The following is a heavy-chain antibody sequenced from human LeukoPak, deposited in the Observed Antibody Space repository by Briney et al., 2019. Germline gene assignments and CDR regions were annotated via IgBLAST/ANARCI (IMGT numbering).Heavy chain of an antibody. V-gene: IGHV1-2*02. CDR1: GYTFTGYY. CDR2: INPNSGGT. J-gene: IGHJ5*02. Sequence: ASVKVSCKASGYTFTGYYMHWVRQAPGQGLEWMGWINPNSGGTSYAQKFQGRVTMTRDTSISTAYMELSRLRSDDTAVYYCARGLTMVRGDLWGQGTLVTVSS. D-gene: IGHD3-10*01. CDR3: ARGLTMVRGDL.